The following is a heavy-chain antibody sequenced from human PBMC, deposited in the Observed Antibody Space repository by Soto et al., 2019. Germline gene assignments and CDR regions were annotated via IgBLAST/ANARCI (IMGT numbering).Heavy chain of an antibody. CDR3: AREVSSFGSNHFDS. CDR2: IYYTGTT. V-gene: IGHV4-59*01. D-gene: IGHD3-10*01. Sequence: SETLSLTCSVSGTSIRGYYWTWIRQPPGKGLEWTGYIYYTGTTKYNPSLKSRVTISVDTSKNQFSLRLNSVTAADTAVYYCAREVSSFGSNHFDSWGQGALVTVSS. J-gene: IGHJ4*02. CDR1: GTSIRGYY.